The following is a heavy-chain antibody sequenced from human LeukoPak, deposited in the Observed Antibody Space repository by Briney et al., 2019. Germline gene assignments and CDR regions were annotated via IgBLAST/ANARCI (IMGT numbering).Heavy chain of an antibody. D-gene: IGHD6-19*01. V-gene: IGHV3-7*01. J-gene: IGHJ5*02. Sequence: GGSLRLSCAASGFTFSSYSMNWVRQAPGKGLEWVANIKQDGSEKYYVDSVKGRFTISRDNAKNSLYLQMNSLRAEDTAVYYCARPIWLPHDNWFDPWGQGTLVTVSS. CDR1: GFTFSSYS. CDR3: ARPIWLPHDNWFDP. CDR2: IKQDGSEK.